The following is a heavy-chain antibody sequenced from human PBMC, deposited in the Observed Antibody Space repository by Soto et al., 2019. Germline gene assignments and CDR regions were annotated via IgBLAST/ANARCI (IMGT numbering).Heavy chain of an antibody. CDR1: GGSLSSYY. CDR3: AREMSIFGVVVGGFDY. Sequence: PSLPCTVSGGSLSSYYWSWIRQPAGKGLEWIGRIYTSGSTNYNPSLKSRVTMSVDTSKNQFSLKLSSVTAADTAVYYCAREMSIFGVVVGGFDYWGQGTLVTVSS. CDR2: IYTSGST. V-gene: IGHV4-4*07. D-gene: IGHD3-3*01. J-gene: IGHJ4*02.